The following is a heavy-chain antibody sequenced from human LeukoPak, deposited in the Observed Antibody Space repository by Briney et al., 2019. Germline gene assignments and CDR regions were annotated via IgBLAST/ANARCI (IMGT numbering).Heavy chain of an antibody. D-gene: IGHD3-22*01. Sequence: PSETLSLTCTVSGGSISSYYWSWIRQPAGKGLEWIGRIYTSGSTNYNPSLKSRVTMSVDTSKNQFSLKLSSVTAADTAVYYCARDGYYYGSSGYYEKMYYFDYWGQGTLVTVSS. V-gene: IGHV4-4*07. J-gene: IGHJ4*02. CDR3: ARDGYYYGSSGYYEKMYYFDY. CDR1: GGSISSYY. CDR2: IYTSGST.